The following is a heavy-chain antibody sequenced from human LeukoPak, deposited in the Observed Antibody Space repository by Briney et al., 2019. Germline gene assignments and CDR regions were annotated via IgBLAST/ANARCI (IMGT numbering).Heavy chain of an antibody. Sequence: GGSLRLSCAASGFTFSSYSMNWVRQAPWKGLEWVSSISSSSSYIYYADSVKGRFTISRDNAKNSLYLQMNSLRAEDTAVYYCARTVGARTFYLDYWGHGTLVTVSS. D-gene: IGHD1-26*01. CDR2: ISSSSSYI. CDR1: GFTFSSYS. CDR3: ARTVGARTFYLDY. V-gene: IGHV3-21*04. J-gene: IGHJ4*01.